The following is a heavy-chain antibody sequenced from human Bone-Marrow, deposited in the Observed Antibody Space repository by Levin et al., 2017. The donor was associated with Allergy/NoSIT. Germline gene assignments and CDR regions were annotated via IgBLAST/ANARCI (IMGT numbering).Heavy chain of an antibody. V-gene: IGHV1-69*13. J-gene: IGHJ4*02. CDR3: ARGGFCTSGACTVDF. Sequence: SVKVSCRISGDIFSTYAIGWVRQAPGQGLEWMGGIILMFGPTHYAQKFQGRVSITADESTTTVYMELSSLTSDDTAVYYCARGGFCTSGACTVDFWGQGTLVSVSS. D-gene: IGHD2-8*01. CDR1: GDIFSTYA. CDR2: IILMFGPT.